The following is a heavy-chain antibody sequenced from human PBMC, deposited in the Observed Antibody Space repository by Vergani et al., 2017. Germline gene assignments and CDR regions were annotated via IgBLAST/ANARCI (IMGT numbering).Heavy chain of an antibody. V-gene: IGHV3-23*01. CDR2: ISGSGGST. Sequence: EVQPLESGGGLVQPGGSLRLSCAASGFTFSSYAMSWVRQAPGKGLEWVSAISGSGGSTYYADSVKGRFTISRDNSKNTLYLQMNSLRAEDTAVYYCAXTYDFWSGYYPYYYYYYGMDVWGQGTTVTVSS. J-gene: IGHJ6*02. D-gene: IGHD3-3*01. CDR3: AXTYDFWSGYYPYYYYYYGMDV. CDR1: GFTFSSYA.